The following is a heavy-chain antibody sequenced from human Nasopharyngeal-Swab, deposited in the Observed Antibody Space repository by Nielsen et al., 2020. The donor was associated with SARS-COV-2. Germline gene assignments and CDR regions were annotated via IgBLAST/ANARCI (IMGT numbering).Heavy chain of an antibody. CDR3: VRSSSWYYFDY. J-gene: IGHJ4*02. D-gene: IGHD6-13*01. Sequence: SETLCLTCTVSGDSIAYSTVYWGWIRQPQGKGLEGIGNIYYNGNTYQNPSLKSRLTISVDKSKNQFSLQLSSVTAADTAVYYCVRSSSWYYFDYWAQGTQVTVSS. CDR1: GDSIAYSTVY. V-gene: IGHV4-39*01. CDR2: IYYNGNT.